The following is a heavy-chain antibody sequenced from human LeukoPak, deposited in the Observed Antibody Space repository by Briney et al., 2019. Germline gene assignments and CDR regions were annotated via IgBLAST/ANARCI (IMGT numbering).Heavy chain of an antibody. Sequence: GGSLRLSCAASGFTFSSYSMNWVRQAPGKGLEWVSSISTSSSYIYYIDSVKGRFTISRDNAKNSLYLQMNSLRAEDTAVYYCARDSDIVTGSKSHFDYWGQGTLVTVSS. J-gene: IGHJ4*02. CDR1: GFTFSSYS. D-gene: IGHD3-9*01. CDR3: ARDSDIVTGSKSHFDY. CDR2: ISTSSSYI. V-gene: IGHV3-21*01.